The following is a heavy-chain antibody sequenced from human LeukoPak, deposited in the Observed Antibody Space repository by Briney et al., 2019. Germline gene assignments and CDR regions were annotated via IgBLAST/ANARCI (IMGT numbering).Heavy chain of an antibody. CDR1: GGSISSGGHY. CDR3: AREDTGYYYYGMDV. V-gene: IGHV4-61*08. D-gene: IGHD2-8*02. CDR2: IYYSGST. J-gene: IGHJ6*02. Sequence: SETLSLTCSVSGGSISSGGHYWSWIRQHPGKGLEWIGYIYYSGSTNYNPSLKSRVTISVDTSKNQFSLKLSSVTAADTAVYYCAREDTGYYYYGMDVWGQGTTVTVSS.